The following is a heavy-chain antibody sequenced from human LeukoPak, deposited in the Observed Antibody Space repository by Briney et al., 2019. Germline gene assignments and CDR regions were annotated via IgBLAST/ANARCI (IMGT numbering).Heavy chain of an antibody. CDR1: GVSISSYY. Sequence: PSETLSLTCTVSGVSISSYYWSWVRQPPGEGLEWIGYISYSGSTSNNPSLKSRVTISVDTSKNQFSLKMTSVTAADTAVYYCARGPKYGDVWGQGTVVTVSS. CDR2: ISYSGST. V-gene: IGHV4-59*01. J-gene: IGHJ3*01. CDR3: ARGPKYGDV. D-gene: IGHD2-8*01.